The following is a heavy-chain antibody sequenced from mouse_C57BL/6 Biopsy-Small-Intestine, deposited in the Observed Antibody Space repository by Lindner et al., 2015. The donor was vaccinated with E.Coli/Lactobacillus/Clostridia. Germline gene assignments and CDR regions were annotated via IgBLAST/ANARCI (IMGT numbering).Heavy chain of an antibody. CDR3: AWTPNTYYFDY. V-gene: IGHV14-4*02. D-gene: IGHD5-1-1*01. CDR1: GFSFTDYY. Sequence: SVKVSCKASGFSFTDYYIHWMRQAPGQGLEWMGWINPNSGGTDYAQKFQDRVTTTRDTSINTAYMELSRLTSDDTAVYYCAWTPNTYYFDYWGQGTPVTVSS. J-gene: IGHJ2*01. CDR2: INPNSGGT.